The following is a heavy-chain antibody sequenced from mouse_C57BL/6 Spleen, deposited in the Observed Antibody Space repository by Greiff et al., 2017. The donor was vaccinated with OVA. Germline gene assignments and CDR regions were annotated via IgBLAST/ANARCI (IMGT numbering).Heavy chain of an antibody. J-gene: IGHJ1*03. CDR2: ISYDGSN. CDR3: ARRSSYDWYFDV. Sequence: EVQVVESGPGLVKPSQSLSLTCSVTGYSITSGYYWNWIRQFPGNKLEWMGYISYDGSNNYNPSLKNRISITRDTSKNQFFLKLNSVTTEDTATYYCARRSSYDWYFDVWGTGTTVTVSS. V-gene: IGHV3-6*01. D-gene: IGHD1-1*01. CDR1: GYSITSGYY.